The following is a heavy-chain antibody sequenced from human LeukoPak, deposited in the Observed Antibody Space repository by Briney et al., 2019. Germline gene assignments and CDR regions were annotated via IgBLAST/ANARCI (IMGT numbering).Heavy chain of an antibody. V-gene: IGHV3-48*03. D-gene: IGHD3-16*01. Sequence: PGGSLRLSCAASGFTFSSYEMNWVRQAPGKGLEWISYISGNGDTIYYADSVKGRSTISRDNAKKSLYLQMNTLRAEDTALYYCASAYGGLLDYWGQGTLVTVSS. CDR1: GFTFSSYE. CDR3: ASAYGGLLDY. J-gene: IGHJ4*02. CDR2: ISGNGDTI.